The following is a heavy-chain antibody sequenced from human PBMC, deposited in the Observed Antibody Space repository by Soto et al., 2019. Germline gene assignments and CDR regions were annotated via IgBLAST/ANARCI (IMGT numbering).Heavy chain of an antibody. J-gene: IGHJ4*02. CDR2: IIPIFGTA. CDR3: ATALGSSWTDEVY. CDR1: GFTFSSYA. D-gene: IGHD6-13*01. V-gene: IGHV1-69*13. Sequence: GASVKVSFKASGFTFSSYAISWVRQPPGQGLEWMGGIIPIFGTANYAQKFQGRVTITADESTSTAYMELSSLRSEDTAVYYCATALGSSWTDEVYWGQGTLVTVSS.